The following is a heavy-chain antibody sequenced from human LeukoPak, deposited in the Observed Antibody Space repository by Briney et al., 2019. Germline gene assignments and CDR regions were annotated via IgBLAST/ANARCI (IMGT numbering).Heavy chain of an antibody. V-gene: IGHV4-61*02. D-gene: IGHD1-26*01. CDR3: AREAPWVGATTIYYYFYMDV. Sequence: SETLSLTCTVSGGSISSGTYYWSWIRQPAGKGLEWIGRIYTSGSTNYNPSLKSRVTISVDTSKNQFSLKLSSVTAADTAVYYCAREAPWVGATTIYYYFYMDVWGKGTTVTVSS. J-gene: IGHJ6*03. CDR1: GGSISSGTYY. CDR2: IYTSGST.